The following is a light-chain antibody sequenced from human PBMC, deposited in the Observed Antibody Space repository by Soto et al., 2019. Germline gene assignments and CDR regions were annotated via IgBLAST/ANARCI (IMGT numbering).Light chain of an antibody. J-gene: IGKJ1*01. CDR1: QSISIN. CDR2: GAS. V-gene: IGKV3D-15*01. Sequence: EIVLTQSPGTLSVSPGDRVTLSCRASQSISINLAWYQHKPGQAPRLLIHGASTRATGIPARISGSGSGTEFTLTISSLQSEDFAVYYCQQYGSSPPRTFGQGTKVDI. CDR3: QQYGSSPPRT.